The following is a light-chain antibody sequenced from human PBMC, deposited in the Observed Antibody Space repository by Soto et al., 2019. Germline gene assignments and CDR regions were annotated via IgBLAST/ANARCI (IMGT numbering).Light chain of an antibody. J-gene: IGKJ2*01. CDR1: QYISTW. CDR3: QQYNDYLYT. Sequence: DIQMTQSPSTLCAFVGDRVTITCRASQYISTWLAWYQQKPGKAPKLLIYDASTLESGVPSRFSGSGSGTEFTLTISSLQPDDCATYYCQQYNDYLYTFGQGTKVDI. V-gene: IGKV1-5*01. CDR2: DAS.